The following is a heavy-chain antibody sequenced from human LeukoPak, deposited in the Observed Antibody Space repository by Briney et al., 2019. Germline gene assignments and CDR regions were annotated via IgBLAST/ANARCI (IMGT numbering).Heavy chain of an antibody. V-gene: IGHV4-59*01. Sequence: SETLSLTCTVSGGSISSYYWSWNRQPPGKGVEWIGYIYYSGSTNYNPSLKSRATISVDTSKNQFSLKLSSVTAADTAVYYCARWGGGYRSGWELFVPWGQGTLVTVSS. D-gene: IGHD6-19*01. J-gene: IGHJ5*02. CDR2: IYYSGST. CDR1: GGSISSYY. CDR3: ARWGGGYRSGWELFVP.